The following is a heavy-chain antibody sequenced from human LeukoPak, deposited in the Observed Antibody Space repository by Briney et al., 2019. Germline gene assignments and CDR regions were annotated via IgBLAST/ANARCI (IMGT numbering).Heavy chain of an antibody. J-gene: IGHJ4*02. Sequence: SETLSLTCTVSGGSISSYYWSWIRQPPGKGLEWIGYIYNSGSTHYNPSLKSRVTISVDTSKNQFSLKLSSVTAADTAVYYCARGDVGYCTSTSCLTTIDYWGQGTLVTVSS. CDR2: IYNSGST. D-gene: IGHD2-2*01. V-gene: IGHV4-4*09. CDR3: ARGDVGYCTSTSCLTTIDY. CDR1: GGSISSYY.